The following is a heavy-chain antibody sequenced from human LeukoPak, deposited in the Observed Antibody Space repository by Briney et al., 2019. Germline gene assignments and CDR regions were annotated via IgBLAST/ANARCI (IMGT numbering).Heavy chain of an antibody. CDR1: GFTFSSYA. Sequence: PGGSLRLSCAASGFTFSSYAMSWVRQAPGKGLEWVSAISGSGGSTYYADSVKGRFTISRDNSKNALYLQMNSLRAEDTAVYYCAKAGPYYYDSSGYFHDAFDIWGQGTMVTVSS. V-gene: IGHV3-23*01. CDR2: ISGSGGST. J-gene: IGHJ3*02. D-gene: IGHD3-22*01. CDR3: AKAGPYYYDSSGYFHDAFDI.